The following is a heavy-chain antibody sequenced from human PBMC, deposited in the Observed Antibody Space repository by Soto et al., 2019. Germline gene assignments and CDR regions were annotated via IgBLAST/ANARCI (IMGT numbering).Heavy chain of an antibody. CDR2: IYYSGST. V-gene: IGHV4-39*01. Sequence: QLQLQESGPGLVKPSETLSLTCTVSGGSISSSSYYWGWIRQPPGKGLEWIGSIYYSGSTYYNPSLKTRVTTSIETSKKQVCLKMGSVTAADTAVYYCATAMVRGYKGGFDPWGQGTLVTVSS. J-gene: IGHJ5*02. CDR1: GGSISSSSYY. D-gene: IGHD3-10*01. CDR3: ATAMVRGYKGGFDP.